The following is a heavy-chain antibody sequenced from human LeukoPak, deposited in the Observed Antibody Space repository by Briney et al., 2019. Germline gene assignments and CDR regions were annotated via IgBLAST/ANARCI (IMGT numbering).Heavy chain of an antibody. CDR1: GFTFNNYA. D-gene: IGHD6-13*01. Sequence: PGGSLRLSCAASGFTFNNYAMTWVRQAPGKGLEWVSAISGGGSTYNADSVKGRFTISRDNSKNTLYLQMNSLRAEDTAVYYCAKVPIAAALFFDYWGQGTLVTVSS. V-gene: IGHV3-23*01. J-gene: IGHJ4*02. CDR2: ISGGGST. CDR3: AKVPIAAALFFDY.